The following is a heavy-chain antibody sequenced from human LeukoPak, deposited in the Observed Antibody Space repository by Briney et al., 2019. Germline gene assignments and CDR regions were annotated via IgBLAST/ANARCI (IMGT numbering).Heavy chain of an antibody. J-gene: IGHJ3*02. D-gene: IGHD6-19*01. CDR2: ISSSGSTI. V-gene: IGHV3-11*04. Sequence: PGGSLRLSCAASGFTFSDYYMSWIRQAPGKGLEWVSYISSSGSTIYYADSVKGRFTISRDNAKSSLYLQMNSLRAEDTAVYYCAGYSSGWFGAFDIWGQGTMVTVSS. CDR1: GFTFSDYY. CDR3: AGYSSGWFGAFDI.